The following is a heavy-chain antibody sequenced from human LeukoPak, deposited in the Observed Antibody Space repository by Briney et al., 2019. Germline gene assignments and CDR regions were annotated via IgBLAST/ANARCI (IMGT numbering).Heavy chain of an antibody. D-gene: IGHD3-3*01. J-gene: IGHJ4*02. CDR1: GFTFSSYA. V-gene: IGHV3-30-3*01. CDR3: ARDRTGDYTLYYFDY. CDR2: ILYDGSNK. Sequence: GGSLRLSCAASGFTFSSYAMHWVRQAPGKGLEWVAVILYDGSNKYYADSVKGRFTISRDNSKNTLYLQMNSLRAEDTAVYYCARDRTGDYTLYYFDYWGQGTLVTVSS.